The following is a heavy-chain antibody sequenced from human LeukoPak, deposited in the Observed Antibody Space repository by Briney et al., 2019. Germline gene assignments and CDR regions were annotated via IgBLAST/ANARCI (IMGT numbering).Heavy chain of an antibody. CDR1: GFTFSSYA. V-gene: IGHV3-23*01. Sequence: GGSLRLSCAASGFTFSSYAMSWVRQAPGKGLEWVSAISGSGGSTYYADSVKGRFTISSDNSKNTLYLQMNSLRAEDTAVYYCAKVDGYSGSYCDYWGQGTLVTVSS. J-gene: IGHJ4*02. CDR2: ISGSGGST. D-gene: IGHD1-26*01. CDR3: AKVDGYSGSYCDY.